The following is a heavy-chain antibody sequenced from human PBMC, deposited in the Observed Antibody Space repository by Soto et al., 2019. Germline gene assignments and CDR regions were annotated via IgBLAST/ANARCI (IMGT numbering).Heavy chain of an antibody. CDR3: AKARRGLNYYGMDV. V-gene: IGHV3-23*01. D-gene: IGHD2-8*01. Sequence: GGSLRLSCAASGFTFSSYAMSWVRQAPGKGLEWVSAISGSGGSTYYADSVKGRFTISRDNSKNTLYLQMNSLRAEDTAVYYCAKARRGLNYYGMDVWGQGTTVTVSS. J-gene: IGHJ6*02. CDR2: ISGSGGST. CDR1: GFTFSSYA.